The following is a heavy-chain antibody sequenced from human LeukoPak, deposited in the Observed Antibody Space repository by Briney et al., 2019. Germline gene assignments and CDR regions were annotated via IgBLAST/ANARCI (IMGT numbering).Heavy chain of an antibody. CDR2: IIPIFGIA. J-gene: IGHJ6*02. V-gene: IGHV1-69*04. D-gene: IGHD3-9*01. CDR1: GGTFSSYA. CDR3: ARGAPPYYDIPRGMDV. Sequence: ASVKVSCKASGGTFSSYAIGWVRQAPGQGLEWMGRIIPIFGIANYAQKFQGRVTITADKSTSTAYMELSSLRSEDTAVYYCARGAPPYYDIPRGMDVWGQGTTVTVSS.